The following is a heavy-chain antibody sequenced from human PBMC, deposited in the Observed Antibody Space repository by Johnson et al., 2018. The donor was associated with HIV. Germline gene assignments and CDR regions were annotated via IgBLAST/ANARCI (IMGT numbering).Heavy chain of an antibody. J-gene: IGHJ3*02. CDR2: INWSGIST. CDR3: ARDGEDSSGWDNFGAFDI. D-gene: IGHD6-19*01. CDR1: GFTFSDYY. V-gene: IGHV3-11*04. Sequence: VQLVESGGGLVQPGGSLRLSCAAYGFTFSDYYMSWIRQAPGKGLEWVSGINWSGISTGSADSVKGRFTISRDNAKNSLYLQMNSLRAEDTAVYYCARDGEDSSGWDNFGAFDIWGQGTMVTVSS.